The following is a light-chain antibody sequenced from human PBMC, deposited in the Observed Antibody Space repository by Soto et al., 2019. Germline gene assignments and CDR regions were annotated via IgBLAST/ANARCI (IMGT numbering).Light chain of an antibody. CDR1: SSDVGGYNF. V-gene: IGLV2-11*01. Sequence: QSALTQPRSVSGSPGQSVTISCTGTSSDVGGYNFVSWHQQHPGKAPKLMIYDVSKRPSGVPDRFSGSKSGHTASLTISGLQAEDEADYYCCSYAGSYTWVFGTGTKLTVL. J-gene: IGLJ1*01. CDR3: CSYAGSYTWV. CDR2: DVS.